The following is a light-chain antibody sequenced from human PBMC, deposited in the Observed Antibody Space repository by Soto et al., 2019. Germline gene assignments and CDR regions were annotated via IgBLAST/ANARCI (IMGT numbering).Light chain of an antibody. CDR3: HQYYTIPCT. J-gene: IGKJ2*02. CDR1: QSIFYSSNNKNY. Sequence: DIVMTQSPDSLAVSLGERATINCKSSQSIFYSSNNKNYLTWYQQKPGQPPKLLIYWASTRESGVPDRFSGSGSGTDFTLTISSLQAEDVAVCYCHQYYTIPCTFGQGTKLEIK. V-gene: IGKV4-1*01. CDR2: WAS.